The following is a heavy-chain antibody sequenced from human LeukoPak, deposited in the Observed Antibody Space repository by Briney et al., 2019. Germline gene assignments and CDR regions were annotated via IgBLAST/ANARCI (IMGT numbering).Heavy chain of an antibody. J-gene: IGHJ4*02. D-gene: IGHD6-19*01. CDR1: GFTFSSYW. Sequence: PGGSLRLSCAASGFTFSSYWMSWVRQAPGKGLEWVANIKKDGSEKYYVDSVNGRFTISRDTAKTSLYLQMNSLRAEDTAVYYCARAYSSGWPPSDYWGQGTLVTVSS. V-gene: IGHV3-7*01. CDR3: ARAYSSGWPPSDY. CDR2: IKKDGSEK.